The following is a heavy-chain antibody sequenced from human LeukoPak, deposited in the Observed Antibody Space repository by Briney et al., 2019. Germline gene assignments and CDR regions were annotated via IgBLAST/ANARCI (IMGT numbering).Heavy chain of an antibody. CDR2: INHSGST. CDR1: GGSLSGYY. J-gene: IGHJ5*02. V-gene: IGHV4-34*01. D-gene: IGHD1-1*01. Sequence: PSETLSLTCAVYGGSLSGYYWNWIRQPPGKGLEWIGEINHSGSTNYNPSLKSRVTISVDTSKNQFSLKLSSVTAADTAVYYCARGSGGSGTAKARRTKNWFDPWGQGTLVTVSS. CDR3: ARGSGGSGTAKARRTKNWFDP.